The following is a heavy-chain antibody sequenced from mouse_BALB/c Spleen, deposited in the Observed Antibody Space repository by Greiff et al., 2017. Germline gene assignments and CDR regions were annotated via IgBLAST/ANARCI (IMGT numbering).Heavy chain of an antibody. V-gene: IGHV3-2*02. J-gene: IGHJ4*01. CDR2: ISYSGST. CDR1: GYSITSDYA. CDR3: ALHYYGSSYAMDY. Sequence: EVQLVESGPGLVKPSQSLSLTCTVTGYSITSDYAWNWIRQFPGNKLEWMGYISYSGSTSYNPSLKSRISITRDTSKNQFFLQLNSVTTEDTATYYCALHYYGSSYAMDYWGQGTSVTVSS. D-gene: IGHD1-1*01.